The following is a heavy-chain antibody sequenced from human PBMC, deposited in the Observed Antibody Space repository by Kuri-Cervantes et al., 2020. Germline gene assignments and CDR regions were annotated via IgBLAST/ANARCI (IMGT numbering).Heavy chain of an antibody. CDR2: TSYDGSNK. CDR3: AKALYSQWEWFDP. Sequence: GESLKISCAASGFTFSSYGMHWVRQAPGKGLEWVAVTSYDGSNKYYADSVKGRFTISRDNSKNTLYLQMNSLRAEDTAVYYCAKALYSQWEWFDPWGQGTLVTVSS. J-gene: IGHJ5*02. V-gene: IGHV3-30*18. CDR1: GFTFSSYG. D-gene: IGHD1-26*01.